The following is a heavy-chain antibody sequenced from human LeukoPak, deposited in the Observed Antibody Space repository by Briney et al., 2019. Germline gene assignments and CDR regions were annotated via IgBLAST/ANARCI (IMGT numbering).Heavy chain of an antibody. Sequence: SETLSLTCGVSGGSVINTNWWTWVRQPPGKGLEWIGEVHLDGRTNYNPPLESRLTMSVDVFENQVSLKLTSVTAADTAVYYCAREGGFYRPLDYSGQGTLVTVSS. CDR2: VHLDGRT. V-gene: IGHV4-4*02. D-gene: IGHD3-3*01. CDR1: GGSVINTNW. J-gene: IGHJ4*02. CDR3: AREGGFYRPLDY.